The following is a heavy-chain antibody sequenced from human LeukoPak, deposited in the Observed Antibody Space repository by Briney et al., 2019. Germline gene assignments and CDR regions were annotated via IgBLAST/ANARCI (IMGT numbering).Heavy chain of an antibody. CDR1: GGSFSVYY. CDR3: ARGHLTGRGYFDY. Sequence: TSETLSLTCAVYGGSFSVYYWSWIRQPPGKGLEWIGEINHSGSTNYNPSLKSRVTISVGTSKKQFSLKLNSVTAADTAVYYCARGHLTGRGYFDYWGQGTLVTVSS. CDR2: INHSGST. J-gene: IGHJ4*02. V-gene: IGHV4-34*01. D-gene: IGHD1-20*01.